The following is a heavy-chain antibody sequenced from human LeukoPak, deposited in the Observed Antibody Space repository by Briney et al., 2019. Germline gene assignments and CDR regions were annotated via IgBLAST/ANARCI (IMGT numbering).Heavy chain of an antibody. V-gene: IGHV1-2*02. J-gene: IGHJ6*02. Sequence: ASVKVSFKASGYTFTGYYMHCLRQAPGQRLEWMGWINPNSGGTNYAQKFQGRITMTRDTSISTAYMELSRLRSDDTAVYYCAPLNYGSGSPLGYYGMDVWGQGTTVTVSS. D-gene: IGHD3-10*01. CDR3: APLNYGSGSPLGYYGMDV. CDR2: INPNSGGT. CDR1: GYTFTGYY.